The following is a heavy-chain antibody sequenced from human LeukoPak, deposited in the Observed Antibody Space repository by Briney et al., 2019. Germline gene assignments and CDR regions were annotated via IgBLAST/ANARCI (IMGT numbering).Heavy chain of an antibody. D-gene: IGHD1-26*01. V-gene: IGHV4-59*12. Sequence: SETLSLTCAVYGGSFSGYYWSWIRQPPGKGLEWIGYIYYSGSTNYNPSLKSRVTISVDTSKNQFSLKLSSVTAADTAVYYCARMYQRGANWFDPWGQGTLVTVSS. J-gene: IGHJ5*02. CDR2: IYYSGST. CDR3: ARMYQRGANWFDP. CDR1: GGSFSGYY.